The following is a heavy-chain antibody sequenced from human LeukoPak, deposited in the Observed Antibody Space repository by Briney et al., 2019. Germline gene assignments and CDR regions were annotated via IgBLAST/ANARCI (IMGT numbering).Heavy chain of an antibody. J-gene: IGHJ4*02. CDR1: GFPFIGNG. V-gene: IGHV3-7*01. CDR2: IKQDGSEK. CDR3: ARDKRYSSSLDY. D-gene: IGHD6-13*01. Sequence: GGPLGLSCEASGFPFIGNGRSWSGRAPGKGRKGVDNIKQDGSEKYYVDSVKGRFTISRDNAKNSLYLQMNSLRAEDTAVYYCARDKRYSSSLDYWGQGTLVTVSS.